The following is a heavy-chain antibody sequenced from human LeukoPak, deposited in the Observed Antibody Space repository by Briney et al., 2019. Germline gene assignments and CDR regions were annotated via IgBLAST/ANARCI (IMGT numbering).Heavy chain of an antibody. V-gene: IGHV3-30*02. Sequence: GGSLRLSCAASGFTFSSYSMNWVRQAPGKGLEWVAFIRYDGRNKYYAESVKGRFTISRDNSKNTLYLQMNSLRAEDTAVYYCAKDSARKSIVGSTTRGVIDYWGQGTLVTVSS. CDR1: GFTFSSYS. CDR3: AKDSARKSIVGSTTRGVIDY. D-gene: IGHD1-26*01. J-gene: IGHJ4*02. CDR2: IRYDGRNK.